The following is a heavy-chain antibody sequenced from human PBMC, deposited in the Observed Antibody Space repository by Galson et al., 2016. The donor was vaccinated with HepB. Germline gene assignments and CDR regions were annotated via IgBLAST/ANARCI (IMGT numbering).Heavy chain of an antibody. D-gene: IGHD4-17*01. Sequence: SLRLSCAASQFNFSPNTMNWVRQAPGKGLEWVAAISSDGSEKFYSDSVKGRFTISRDNSKNTLYVQMNSLRAEDTAVYNCAKNPVRGHWYFDLWGRGTLVTVSS. CDR1: QFNFSPNT. V-gene: IGHV3-30*18. CDR3: AKNPVRGHWYFDL. CDR2: ISSDGSEK. J-gene: IGHJ2*01.